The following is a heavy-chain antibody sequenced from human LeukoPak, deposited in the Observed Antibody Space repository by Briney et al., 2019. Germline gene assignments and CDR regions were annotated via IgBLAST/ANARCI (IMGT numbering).Heavy chain of an antibody. Sequence: PGGSLRLSCAASGFTFSDYYMSWIRQAPGKGLEWVSYISSSGSTIYYADSVKGRFTISRDNAKNSLYLQINSLRAEDTAAYYCARAGGKTYYYDSSGYYPSPYYYYMDVWGKGTTVTVS. J-gene: IGHJ6*03. V-gene: IGHV3-11*04. CDR2: ISSSGSTI. CDR1: GFTFSDYY. CDR3: ARAGGKTYYYDSSGYYPSPYYYYMDV. D-gene: IGHD3-22*01.